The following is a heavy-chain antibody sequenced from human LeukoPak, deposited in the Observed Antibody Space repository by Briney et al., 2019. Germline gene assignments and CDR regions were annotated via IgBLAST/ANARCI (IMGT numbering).Heavy chain of an antibody. CDR3: ARHGTGTGYPLDY. CDR2: GHYSGTT. V-gene: IGHV4-59*08. Sequence: PSETLSLTCTVSGVSINSHYWSWIRQSPGEGLEWIAYGHYSGTTNYNPSLKSRVTISVDTPKNQFSLKLTSVSAADTAMYYCARHGTGTGYPLDYWGLGTLVTVSS. D-gene: IGHD3/OR15-3a*01. J-gene: IGHJ4*02. CDR1: GVSINSHY.